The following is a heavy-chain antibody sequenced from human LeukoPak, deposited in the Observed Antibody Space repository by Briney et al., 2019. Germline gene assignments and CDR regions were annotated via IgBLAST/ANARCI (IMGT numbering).Heavy chain of an antibody. V-gene: IGHV3-74*01. J-gene: IGHJ4*02. D-gene: IGHD5-12*01. CDR1: GFTFSSYW. CDR2: INTNGSST. Sequence: GGSLRLSCAASGFTFSSYWMHWVRQAPGKGLVWVSRINTNGSSTSYADSVKGRFTISRDSSKNTLYLQMNSLRPEDSAVYYCARDGRGYMLDFWGQGTLVTVSS. CDR3: ARDGRGYMLDF.